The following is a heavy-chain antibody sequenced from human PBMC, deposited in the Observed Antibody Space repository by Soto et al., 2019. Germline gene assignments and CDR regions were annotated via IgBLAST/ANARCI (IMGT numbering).Heavy chain of an antibody. J-gene: IGHJ5*02. D-gene: IGHD3-3*01. CDR3: AKDPNYDFWSGYSGSGWFDP. V-gene: IGHV3-21*01. CDR1: GFTFSSYS. Sequence: GGSLRLSCVASGFTFSSYSMNWVRQAPGKGLEWVSSITGSSSYVYYADSVRGRFTISRDNAKNSLYLQMNSLRAEDTAVYYCAKDPNYDFWSGYSGSGWFDPWGQGTLVTV. CDR2: ITGSSSYV.